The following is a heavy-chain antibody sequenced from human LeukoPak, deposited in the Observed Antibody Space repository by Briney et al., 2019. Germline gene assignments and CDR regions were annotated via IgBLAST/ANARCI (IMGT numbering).Heavy chain of an antibody. CDR3: ARPRIVGAAAGGTSYYYYYMDV. CDR1: GYTFTGYY. Sequence: ASVKVSCKASGYTFTGYYMHWVRQAPGQGLEWMGIINPSGGSTSYAQKFQGRVTITADKSTSTAYTELSSLRSEDTAVYYCARPRIVGAAAGGTSYYYYYMDVWGKGTTVTVSS. CDR2: INPSGGST. D-gene: IGHD1-26*01. J-gene: IGHJ6*03. V-gene: IGHV1-46*01.